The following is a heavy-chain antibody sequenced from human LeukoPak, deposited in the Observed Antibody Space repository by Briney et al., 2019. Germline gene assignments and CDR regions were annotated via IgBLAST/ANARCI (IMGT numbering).Heavy chain of an antibody. Sequence: GGSLRLSCAASGFTFSDAWMNWVHQAPGKGLEWVGRIKSKADGGTIDYAAPVKGRFTISRDDSKNTVYMQMNSLKTEDTAVYYRSYYYDSSGYVDYWGQGTLVTVSS. CDR3: SYYYDSSGYVDY. CDR1: GFTFSDAW. V-gene: IGHV3-15*01. J-gene: IGHJ4*02. D-gene: IGHD3-22*01. CDR2: IKSKADGGTI.